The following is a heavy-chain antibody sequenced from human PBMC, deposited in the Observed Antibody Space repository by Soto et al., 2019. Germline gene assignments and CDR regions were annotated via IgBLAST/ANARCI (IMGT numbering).Heavy chain of an antibody. Sequence: SVKVSCKASGYTFTTYGISWVRQAPGQGLEWMGEIVPLYHVINYAPEFQDRVTITADQSTRTSYMHLSNLRSDDTAVYYCASDDGPHGGSYSHNYWGQGTLVTVSS. J-gene: IGHJ4*01. CDR2: IVPLYHVI. V-gene: IGHV1-69*10. D-gene: IGHD1-26*01. CDR1: GYTFTTYG. CDR3: ASDDGPHGGSYSHNY.